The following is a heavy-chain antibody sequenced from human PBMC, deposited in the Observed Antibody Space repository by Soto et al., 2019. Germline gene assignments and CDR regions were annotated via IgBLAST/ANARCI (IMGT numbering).Heavy chain of an antibody. CDR1: GGTFSSYT. V-gene: IGHV1-69*02. J-gene: IGHJ4*02. Sequence: ASVKVSCKASGGTFSSYTISWVRQAPGQGLEWMGRIIPILGIANYAQKFQGRVTITADKSTSTAYMEMSSLRTEDTALYYCARETETYYYDSSGYYLSYWGQGTLVTVSS. D-gene: IGHD3-22*01. CDR2: IIPILGIA. CDR3: ARETETYYYDSSGYYLSY.